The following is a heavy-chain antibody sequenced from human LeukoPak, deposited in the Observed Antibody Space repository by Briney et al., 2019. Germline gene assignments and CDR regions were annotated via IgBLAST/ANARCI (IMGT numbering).Heavy chain of an antibody. CDR3: ARGYGSRASRGAFDI. Sequence: ASVTVSCKASGYAFISYDINWVRQATGQGLEWMGWMNPNSGNTGYAQKFQGRVTMTRNTSISTAYMELSSLRSEDTAVYYCARGYGSRASRGAFDIWGQGTMVTVSS. CDR2: MNPNSGNT. D-gene: IGHD4-17*01. V-gene: IGHV1-8*01. CDR1: GYAFISYD. J-gene: IGHJ3*02.